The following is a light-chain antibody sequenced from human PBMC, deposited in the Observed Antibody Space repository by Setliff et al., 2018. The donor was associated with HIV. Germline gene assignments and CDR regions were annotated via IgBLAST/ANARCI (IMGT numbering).Light chain of an antibody. Sequence: QSVLTQPASVSGSPGQSITISCTGTSSDVGGYNYVSWYQHHPGKAPKLMIYEVTSRPSGVSDRFSGSKSGNMASLTISGLQAEDEADYYCSSYTSSSTLLFGGGTKVTVL. CDR3: SSYTSSSTLL. J-gene: IGLJ2*01. V-gene: IGLV2-14*01. CDR2: EVT. CDR1: SSDVGGYNY.